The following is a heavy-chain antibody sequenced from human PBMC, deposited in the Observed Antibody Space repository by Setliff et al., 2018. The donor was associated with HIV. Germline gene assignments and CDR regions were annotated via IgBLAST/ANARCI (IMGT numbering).Heavy chain of an antibody. Sequence: GASVKVSCKASGYTFTSYGISWVRQAPGQGLEWVGGIIPFVNIANYAQKFQGRVTMTADKSTSTVYMELRSLRSEDTAVYFCARGWSEDTSMVQVEYFEHWGQGTLVTVSS. CDR2: IIPFVNIA. CDR3: ARGWSEDTSMVQVEYFEH. CDR1: GYTFTSYG. V-gene: IGHV1-69*10. J-gene: IGHJ1*01. D-gene: IGHD5-18*01.